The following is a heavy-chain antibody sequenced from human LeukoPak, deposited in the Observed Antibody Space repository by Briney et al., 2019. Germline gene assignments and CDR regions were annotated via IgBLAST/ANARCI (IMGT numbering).Heavy chain of an antibody. CDR2: ISGSGGST. Sequence: GGSLRLSCAASGFTFSSYAMSWVRQAPGKGLEWVSAISGSGGSTYYADSAKGRFTISRDNSKNTLYLQTNSLRAEDTAVYYCAKGVAASLKRNWFDPWGQGTLVTVSS. V-gene: IGHV3-23*01. J-gene: IGHJ5*02. CDR3: AKGVAASLKRNWFDP. CDR1: GFTFSSYA. D-gene: IGHD6-25*01.